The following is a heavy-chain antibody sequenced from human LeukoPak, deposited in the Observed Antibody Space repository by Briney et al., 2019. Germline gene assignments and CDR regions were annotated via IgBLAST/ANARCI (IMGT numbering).Heavy chain of an antibody. J-gene: IGHJ3*02. V-gene: IGHV3-73*01. CDR3: ARDSGTEGAFDI. CDR2: IRSKANSYAT. D-gene: IGHD6-13*01. CDR1: GFTFSGSA. Sequence: GGSLKLSCAASGFTFSGSAMHWVRQASGKGLEWVGRIRSKANSYATAYAASVKGRFTISRDDSKNTAYLQMNSLKTEDTAVYYCARDSGTEGAFDIWGQGTMVTVSS.